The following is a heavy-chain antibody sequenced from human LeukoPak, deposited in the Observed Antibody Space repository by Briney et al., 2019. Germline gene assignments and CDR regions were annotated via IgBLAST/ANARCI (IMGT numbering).Heavy chain of an antibody. CDR3: ARQGRNYYYYYMDV. Sequence: ASVKVSCKASGYTFTSYDIDWVRQATGQGLEWMGWMNPNSGNTGYAQKFQGRVTITRNTSISTAYMELSSLRSEDTAVYYCARQGRNYYYYYMDVWGKGTTVTVSS. CDR1: GYTFTSYD. V-gene: IGHV1-8*03. CDR2: MNPNSGNT. J-gene: IGHJ6*03.